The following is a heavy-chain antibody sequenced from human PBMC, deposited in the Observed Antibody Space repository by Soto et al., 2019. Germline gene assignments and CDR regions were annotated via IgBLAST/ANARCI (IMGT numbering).Heavy chain of an antibody. D-gene: IGHD3-10*01. CDR1: GYTFTNYG. CDR2: ISAYNDNT. Sequence: QIQLVQSGAEVKKAGASVKVSCKASGYTFTNYGIRWVRQALGQGREWMGWISAYNDNTNYAQKFQGRVTLTTDTSPRTAYMELRSLTSDDTAVYYCAREGYYYGAGSYSPPRYYGMDVWGQGTTVTVFS. V-gene: IGHV1-18*01. J-gene: IGHJ6*02. CDR3: AREGYYYGAGSYSPPRYYGMDV.